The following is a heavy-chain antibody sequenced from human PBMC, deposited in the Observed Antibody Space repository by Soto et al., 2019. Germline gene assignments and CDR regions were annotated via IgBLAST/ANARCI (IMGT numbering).Heavy chain of an antibody. CDR2: ISRSGGGT. V-gene: IGHV3-23*01. Sequence: EVQLLESGGGLVQAGGSLRLSCAASGCNFSNYAMSWVRQAPGKGLAGVSSISRSGGGTYYADSVKGRFAISRDNSKNTLYLQMNSLKAEDTAVYSCAKTSSLFDYWGQGTLVTVSS. CDR1: GCNFSNYA. D-gene: IGHD6-13*01. J-gene: IGHJ4*02. CDR3: AKTSSLFDY.